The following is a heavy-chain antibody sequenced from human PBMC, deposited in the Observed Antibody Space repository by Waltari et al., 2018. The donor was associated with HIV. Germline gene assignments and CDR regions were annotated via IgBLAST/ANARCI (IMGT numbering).Heavy chain of an antibody. Sequence: QLQLQELGPGLVKPSETLSLTCTVSGGSVSRSSYFWGWIRQPPGKGLEWVGRIYYTGRAYYNPSLKSRVTISVDTSKNQFSLKVTSVTAADTAVYYCARHALRVGAAYWNFDLWGRGTLVTVSS. V-gene: IGHV4-39*01. CDR3: ARHALRVGAAYWNFDL. J-gene: IGHJ2*01. D-gene: IGHD1-26*01. CDR2: IYYTGRA. CDR1: GGSVSRSSYF.